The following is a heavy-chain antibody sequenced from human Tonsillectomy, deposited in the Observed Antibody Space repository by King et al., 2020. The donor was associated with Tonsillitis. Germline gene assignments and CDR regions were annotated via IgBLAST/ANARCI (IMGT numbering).Heavy chain of an antibody. V-gene: IGHV3-74*01. CDR1: GFTFSSYW. D-gene: IGHD3-9*01. CDR2: INSDGSST. J-gene: IGHJ2*01. Sequence: VQLVESGGGLVQPGGSLRLSCAASGFTFSSYWMHWVRQAPGKGLVWVSRINSDGSSTSYADSVKGRFTISRENAKNTLYLQMTSLRAEDKAVYYCARGPDILTDDWYFDLWGRGTLVTVSS. CDR3: ARGPDILTDDWYFDL.